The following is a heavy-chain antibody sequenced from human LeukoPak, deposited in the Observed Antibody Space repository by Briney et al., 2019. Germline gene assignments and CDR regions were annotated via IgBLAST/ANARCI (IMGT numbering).Heavy chain of an antibody. CDR2: IYYSGST. V-gene: IGHV4-59*06. CDR1: GGSISSYY. Sequence: PSETLSLTCTVSGGSISSYYWSWIRQPAGKGLEWIGYIYYSGSTYYNPSLKSRVTISVDTSKNQFSLKLSSVTAADTAVYYRARMCGYFDYWGQGTLVTVSS. D-gene: IGHD3-22*01. J-gene: IGHJ4*02. CDR3: ARMCGYFDY.